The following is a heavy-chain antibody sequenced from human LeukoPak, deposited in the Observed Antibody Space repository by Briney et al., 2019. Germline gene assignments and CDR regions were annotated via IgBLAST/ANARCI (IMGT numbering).Heavy chain of an antibody. Sequence: GGSLRLSCAASGLTGSHNYVSWVRQAPGKGLEWVSAIHTSGDTCYADSVKGRFTISRGTSKNTLYLQINSLRVEDTAVYYCIVFGDSNHWGQGTLFTVSS. CDR2: IHTSGDT. J-gene: IGHJ5*02. CDR3: IVFGDSNH. V-gene: IGHV3-53*01. D-gene: IGHD4-17*01. CDR1: GLTGSHNY.